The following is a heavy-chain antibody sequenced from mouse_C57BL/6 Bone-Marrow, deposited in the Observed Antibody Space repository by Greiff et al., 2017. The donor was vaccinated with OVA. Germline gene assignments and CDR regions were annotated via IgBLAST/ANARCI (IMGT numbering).Heavy chain of an antibody. CDR3: ARSGYYGSTSYWYFDV. D-gene: IGHD1-1*01. V-gene: IGHV1-81*01. J-gene: IGHJ1*03. CDR2: IYPRSGNT. CDR1: GYTFTSYG. Sequence: QVQLKESGAELARPGASVKLSCKASGYTFTSYGISWVKQRTGQGLEWIGEIYPRSGNTYYNEKLKGKATLTADKSSSTAYMELRSLTSEDSAVYFRARSGYYGSTSYWYFDVWGTGTTVTVSS.